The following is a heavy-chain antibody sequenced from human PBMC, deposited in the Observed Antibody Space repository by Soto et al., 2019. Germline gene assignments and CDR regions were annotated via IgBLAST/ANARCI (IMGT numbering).Heavy chain of an antibody. D-gene: IGHD2-21*02. CDR3: ARGKGYCGGDCYCEIYNYYYGMDV. Sequence: GSSVKLSCKASGYTFTSYGLSWVRQAPGQGLEWMGWISAYNGNTNYAQKLQGRVTMTTDTSTSTAYMELRSLRSDDTAVYYCARGKGYCGGDCYCEIYNYYYGMDVWG. CDR1: GYTFTSYG. J-gene: IGHJ6*02. CDR2: ISAYNGNT. V-gene: IGHV1-18*01.